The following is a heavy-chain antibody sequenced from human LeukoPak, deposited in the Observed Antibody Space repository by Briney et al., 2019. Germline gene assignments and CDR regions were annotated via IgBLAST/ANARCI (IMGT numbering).Heavy chain of an antibody. CDR2: IYHSGST. J-gene: IGHJ4*02. D-gene: IGHD4-17*01. Sequence: SETLSLTCTVSGGSISSGSYYWGWIRQPPGKGLEWIGSIYHSGSTYYNPSLKSRVTISVDTSKNQFSLKLSSVTAADTAVYYCARVGYGDYSFDYWGQGTLVTVSS. V-gene: IGHV4-39*07. CDR3: ARVGYGDYSFDY. CDR1: GGSISSGSYY.